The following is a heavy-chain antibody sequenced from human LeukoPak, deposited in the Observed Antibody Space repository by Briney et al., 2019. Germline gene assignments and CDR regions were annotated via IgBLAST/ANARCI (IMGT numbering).Heavy chain of an antibody. CDR1: GFTFSSYW. CDR2: ISYDGSNK. J-gene: IGHJ4*02. D-gene: IGHD1-26*01. Sequence: GGSLRLSCAASGFTFSSYWMHWVRQAPGKGLEWVAVISYDGSNKYYADSVKGRFTISRDNSKNTLYLQMNSLRAEDTAVYYCAKPTVGATTYYFDYWGQGTLVTVSS. V-gene: IGHV3-30*18. CDR3: AKPTVGATTYYFDY.